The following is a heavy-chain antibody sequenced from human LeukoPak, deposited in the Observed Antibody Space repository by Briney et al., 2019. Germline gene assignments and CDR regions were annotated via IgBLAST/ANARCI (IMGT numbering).Heavy chain of an antibody. CDR1: GYTFTSYG. V-gene: IGHV1-18*01. CDR3: ARAAAMTDYDFWSGYYLYFDY. CDR2: ISAYNGNT. Sequence: ASVKVSCKASGYTFTSYGISWVRQAPGQGLGWMGWISAYNGNTNYAQKLQGRVTMTTDTSTSTAYMELRSLRSDDTAVYYCARAAAMTDYDFWSGYYLYFDYWGQGTLVTVSS. J-gene: IGHJ4*02. D-gene: IGHD3-3*01.